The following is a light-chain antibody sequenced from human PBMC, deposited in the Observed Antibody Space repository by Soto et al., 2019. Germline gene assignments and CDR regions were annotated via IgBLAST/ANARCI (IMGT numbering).Light chain of an antibody. CDR3: QHYGNSPLT. J-gene: IGKJ4*01. CDR1: QSVSSSY. Sequence: EIVLTQSPGTLSLSPGERATLSCRASQSVSSSYLAWYQQNPGQAPRLLIYAASSRATGIPDRFSGSGSGPDFTLTISRLEPEDFAVYYCQHYGNSPLTFGGGTKVDIK. CDR2: AAS. V-gene: IGKV3-20*01.